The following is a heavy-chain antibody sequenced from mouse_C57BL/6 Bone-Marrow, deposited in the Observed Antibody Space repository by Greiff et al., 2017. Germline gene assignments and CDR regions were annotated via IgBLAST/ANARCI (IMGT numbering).Heavy chain of an antibody. CDR3: TGPRVVAEDDV. J-gene: IGHJ1*03. V-gene: IGHV1-15*01. CDR2: IDPDTGGT. D-gene: IGHD1-1*01. Sequence: VQLQESGAELVRPGASVTLSCKASGYTFTDYEMHWVKQTPVHGLEWIGAIDPDTGGTAYNQKFKGKAILTADKSSSTAYMELSRLTSEDSSVYYCTGPRVVAEDDVWGTGTTGTVSS. CDR1: GYTFTDYE.